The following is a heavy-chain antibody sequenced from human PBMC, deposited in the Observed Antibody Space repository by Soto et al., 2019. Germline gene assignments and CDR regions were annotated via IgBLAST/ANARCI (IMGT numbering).Heavy chain of an antibody. CDR2: IYYSGST. CDR1: GGSISSSSYY. V-gene: IGHV4-39*01. CDR3: ARLGFLWFGELLTDY. J-gene: IGHJ4*02. Sequence: SQTLSLTCTVSGGSISSSSYYWGWIRQPPGKGLEWIGSIYYSGSTYYNPSLKSRVTISVDTSKNQFSLKLSSVTAADTAVYYCARLGFLWFGELLTDYWGQGTLVTVSS. D-gene: IGHD3-10*01.